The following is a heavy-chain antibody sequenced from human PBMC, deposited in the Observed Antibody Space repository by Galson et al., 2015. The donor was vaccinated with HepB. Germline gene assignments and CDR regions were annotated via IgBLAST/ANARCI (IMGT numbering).Heavy chain of an antibody. D-gene: IGHD3-16*01. CDR1: GYTFTSYG. V-gene: IGHV1-18*01. J-gene: IGHJ3*02. CDR2: ISAYNGNT. Sequence: SVKVSCKASGYTFTSYGISWVRQAPGQGLEWMGWISAYNGNTNYAQKLQGRVTMTTDTSASTAYMELSSLRSEDTAVYYCARVGAHDWVYAFDIWGQGTMVTVSS. CDR3: ARVGAHDWVYAFDI.